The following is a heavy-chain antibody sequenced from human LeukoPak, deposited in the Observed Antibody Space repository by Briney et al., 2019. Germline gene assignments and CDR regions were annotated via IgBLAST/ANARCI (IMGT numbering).Heavy chain of an antibody. D-gene: IGHD3-9*01. J-gene: IGHJ4*02. Sequence: SETLSLTCTVSGDSVRNGNYYWGWIRQPPEKGLEWIGTVYYSGTSYYGPSLQSRTTMSVDTLKNQFSLNLKSVTVADTAVYYCARQGPSSAGILWDYWGQGILVTVSS. CDR1: GDSVRNGNYY. CDR3: ARQGPSSAGILWDY. CDR2: VYYSGTS. V-gene: IGHV4-39*01.